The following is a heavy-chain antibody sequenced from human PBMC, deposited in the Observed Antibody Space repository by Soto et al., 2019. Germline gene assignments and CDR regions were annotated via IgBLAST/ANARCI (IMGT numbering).Heavy chain of an antibody. D-gene: IGHD2-21*02. V-gene: IGHV1-8*01. Sequence: AASVKVSCTTSGYTYTDYDINWVRQATGQGLEWMGWVSPDFGNAGYAQQFQGRVTMTTNTSTSTAYMELTSLTSDDTAVYYCEVTSGYWGQGTMVTVSS. CDR1: GYTYTDYD. CDR3: EVTSGY. CDR2: VSPDFGNA. J-gene: IGHJ4*02.